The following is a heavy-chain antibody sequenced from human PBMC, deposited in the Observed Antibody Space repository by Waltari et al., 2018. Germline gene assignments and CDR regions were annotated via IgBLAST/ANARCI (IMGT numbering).Heavy chain of an antibody. J-gene: IGHJ4*02. CDR3: AKLPSSSWYYFDY. V-gene: IGHV1-69*05. D-gene: IGHD6-13*01. Sequence: QVQLVQSGAEVKKPGSSVKVSCKASGGTFSSYAISWVRQAPGQGLEWMGGIIPIFGTANYAQKFQGRVTITTDESTSTAYMELNSLRAEDTAVYYCAKLPSSSWYYFDYWGQGTLVTVSS. CDR2: IIPIFGTA. CDR1: GGTFSSYA.